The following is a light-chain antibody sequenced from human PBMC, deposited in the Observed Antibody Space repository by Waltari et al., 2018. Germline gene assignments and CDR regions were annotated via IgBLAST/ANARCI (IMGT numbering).Light chain of an antibody. CDR2: RDN. CDR3: AAWDDSLGAVL. CDR1: SSHVGRCS. Sequence: VLIPPPYASGPPGQRVSLSGSRRSSHVGRCSAPCYQHLPGTAPKLLIYRDNQRPSAVPDRFSGSMSGTSASLAISGLRSDDETDYFCAAWDDSLGAVLFGGGTKLTVL. V-gene: IGLV1-47*01. J-gene: IGLJ2*01.